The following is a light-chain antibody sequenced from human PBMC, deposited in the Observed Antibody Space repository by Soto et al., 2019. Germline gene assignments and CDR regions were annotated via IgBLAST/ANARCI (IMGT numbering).Light chain of an antibody. CDR3: SSYSSSTTHVV. Sequence: QSALTQPASVSGSPGRSVTISCTGTSTDVGDFNYVSWYQHLPDRAPKLIIYDVSNRPSGISYRFSASKSGRTASLTISGLQAEDEADYYCSSYSSSTTHVVFGGGTQLTVL. CDR1: STDVGDFNY. J-gene: IGLJ2*01. CDR2: DVS. V-gene: IGLV2-14*03.